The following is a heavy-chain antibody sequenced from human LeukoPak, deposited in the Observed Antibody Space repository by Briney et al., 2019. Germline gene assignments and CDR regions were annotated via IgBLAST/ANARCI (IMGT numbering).Heavy chain of an antibody. CDR2: INPNSGGT. V-gene: IGHV1-2*05. CDR3: ATPISGSYGNDY. J-gene: IGHJ4*02. Sequence: ASVKVSCKASGYTFTGYYMHWVRQAPGQGLEWMGRINPNSGGTNYAQKFQGRVTMTRDTSISTAYMELSRLRSDDTVVYYCATPISGSYGNDYWGQGTLVTVSS. D-gene: IGHD1-26*01. CDR1: GYTFTGYY.